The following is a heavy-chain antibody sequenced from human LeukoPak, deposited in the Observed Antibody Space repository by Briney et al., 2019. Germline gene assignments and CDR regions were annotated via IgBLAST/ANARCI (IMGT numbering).Heavy chain of an antibody. CDR3: ARDRYTYGEIGH. J-gene: IGHJ4*02. V-gene: IGHV1-2*02. Sequence: ASVTVSCKASGGTFSSYAISWVRQAPGQGLEWMGWISPDSGGTKFAQIFQGRVTMTRDTSIATAYMELSGLTSDDTAVYYCARDRYTYGEIGHWGQGTLVTVSS. CDR2: ISPDSGGT. D-gene: IGHD5-18*01. CDR1: GGTFSSYA.